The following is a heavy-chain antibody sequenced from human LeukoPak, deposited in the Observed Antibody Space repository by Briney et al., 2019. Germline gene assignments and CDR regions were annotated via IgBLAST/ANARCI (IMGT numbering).Heavy chain of an antibody. J-gene: IGHJ5*02. CDR1: GFTFSSYS. V-gene: IGHV3-21*04. D-gene: IGHD2-15*01. CDR3: ARDRGYCSGGSCFLGWLDP. CDR2: ISSSSSYI. Sequence: GGSLRLSCAASGFTFSSYSMNWVRQAPGKGLEWVSSISSSSSYIYYADSVKGRFTISRDNAKNSLYLQMNSLRAEDTAVYYCARDRGYCSGGSCFLGWLDPWGQGTLVTVSS.